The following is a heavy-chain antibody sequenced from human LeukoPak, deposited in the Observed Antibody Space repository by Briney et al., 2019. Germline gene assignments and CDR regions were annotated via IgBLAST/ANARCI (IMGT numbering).Heavy chain of an antibody. CDR3: ARDWILWFGSLREDAFDI. J-gene: IGHJ3*02. D-gene: IGHD3-10*01. V-gene: IGHV3-48*03. CDR1: GFTFSSYE. Sequence: GGSLRLSCAASGFTFSSYEMNWVRQAPGKGLEWVSYISSSGSTIYYADSVKGRFTISRDNAKNSLYLHMNSLRAEDTAVYYCARDWILWFGSLREDAFDIWGQGTMVTVSS. CDR2: ISSSGSTI.